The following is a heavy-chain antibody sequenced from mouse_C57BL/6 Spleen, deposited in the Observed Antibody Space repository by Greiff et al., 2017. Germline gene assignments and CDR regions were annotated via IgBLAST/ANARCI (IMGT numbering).Heavy chain of an antibody. CDR2: IYPGDGDT. V-gene: IGHV1-82*01. D-gene: IGHD2-2*01. CDR3: ASSTMVTTGDWYFDV. CDR1: GYAFSSSW. J-gene: IGHJ1*03. Sequence: VQLQQSGPELVKPGASVKISCKASGYAFSSSWMNWVKQRPGKGLEWIGRIYPGDGDTNYNGKFKGKATLTADKSSSTAYMQLSSLTSEDSAVXFCASSTMVTTGDWYFDVWGTGTTVTVSS.